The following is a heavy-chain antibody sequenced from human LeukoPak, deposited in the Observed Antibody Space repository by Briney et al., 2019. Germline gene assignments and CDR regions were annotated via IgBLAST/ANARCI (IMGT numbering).Heavy chain of an antibody. V-gene: IGHV3-64*01. J-gene: IGHJ3*02. Sequence: PGGSLRLSCAASGFTFSSYAMHWVRQAPGKGLEYVSAISSNGGSTYYANSVKGRFTISRDNSKNTLYLQMGSLRAEDMAVYYCARMRELLPDSDAFDIWGQGTMVTVSS. CDR2: ISSNGGST. CDR1: GFTFSSYA. CDR3: ARMRELLPDSDAFDI. D-gene: IGHD1-26*01.